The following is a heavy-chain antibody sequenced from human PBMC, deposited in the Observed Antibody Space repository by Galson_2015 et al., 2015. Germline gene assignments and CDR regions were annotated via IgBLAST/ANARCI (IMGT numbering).Heavy chain of an antibody. CDR1: GFTFSSYE. CDR2: ISSSGSTI. CDR3: ARVFGGIQNDYGDYVNAFDI. D-gene: IGHD4-17*01. J-gene: IGHJ3*02. Sequence: SLRLSCAASGFTFSSYEMNWVRQAPGKGLEWVSYISSSGSTIYYADSVKGRFTISRDNAKNSLYLQMNSLRAEDTAVYYCARVFGGIQNDYGDYVNAFDIWGQGTMVTVSS. V-gene: IGHV3-48*03.